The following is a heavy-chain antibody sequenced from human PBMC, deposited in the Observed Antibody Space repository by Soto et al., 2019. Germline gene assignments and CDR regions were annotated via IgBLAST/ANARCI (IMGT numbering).Heavy chain of an antibody. CDR3: ATANCGGDCSSDNWFDP. V-gene: IGHV1-18*04. Sequence: QVQLVQSGAEVKKPGASVKVSCKASGYTFTSYGISWVRQAPGQGLEWMGWISAYNGNTNYAQKLQGRVTMTTDTSTSTVYMELRSLRSDDTAVYYCATANCGGDCSSDNWFDPWGQGTLVTVSS. CDR2: ISAYNGNT. J-gene: IGHJ5*02. D-gene: IGHD2-21*02. CDR1: GYTFTSYG.